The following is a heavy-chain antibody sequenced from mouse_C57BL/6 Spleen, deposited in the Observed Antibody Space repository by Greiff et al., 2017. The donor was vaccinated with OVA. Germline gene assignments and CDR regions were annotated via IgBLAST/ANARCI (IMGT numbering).Heavy chain of an antibody. CDR2: INPNNGGT. Sequence: VQLQQSGPELVKPGASVKISCKASGYTFTDYYMNWVKQSHGKSLEWIGDINPNNGGTSYNQKFKGKATLTVDKSSSTAYMELRSLTSEDSAVYYCARRGPGFDVWGTGTTVTVSS. CDR3: ARRGPGFDV. CDR1: GYTFTDYY. J-gene: IGHJ1*03. V-gene: IGHV1-26*01.